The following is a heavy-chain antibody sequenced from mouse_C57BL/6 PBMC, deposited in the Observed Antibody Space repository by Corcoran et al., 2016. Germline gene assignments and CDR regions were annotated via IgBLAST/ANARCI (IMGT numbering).Heavy chain of an antibody. V-gene: IGHV1-76*01. CDR1: GYTFTDYY. Sequence: QVQLKQSGAELVRPGASVKLSCKASGYTFTDYYINWVKQRPGQGLEWIARIYPGSGNTYYNEKFKGKATLTAEKSSSTAYMQLSSLTSEDSAVYFCAREDYDYEMDLAYWGQGTLVTVSA. CDR2: IYPGSGNT. CDR3: AREDYDYEMDLAY. D-gene: IGHD2-4*01. J-gene: IGHJ3*01.